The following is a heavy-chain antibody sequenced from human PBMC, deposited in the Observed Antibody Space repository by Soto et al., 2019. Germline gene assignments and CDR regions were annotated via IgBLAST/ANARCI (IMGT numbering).Heavy chain of an antibody. J-gene: IGHJ3*01. D-gene: IGHD3-10*01. Sequence: EVQMVESGGGLVKPGGSLRLSCAVSGFSFRDAWMNWVRQAPGKGLEWVGRIKSKAAGGAIDYAAPVKDRFTISRDDSNDTLYLQINSLKTEDTAMYYCTTDGSFGGVVVAFHLWGQGTMLSVSS. CDR1: GFSFRDAW. CDR3: TTDGSFGGVVVAFHL. V-gene: IGHV3-15*07. CDR2: IKSKAAGGAI.